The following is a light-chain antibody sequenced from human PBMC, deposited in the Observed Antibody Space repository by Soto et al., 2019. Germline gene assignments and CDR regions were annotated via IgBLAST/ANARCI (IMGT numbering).Light chain of an antibody. V-gene: IGKV2-28*01. J-gene: IGKJ1*01. CDR3: MQALQTPRT. CDR1: QSLLHSNGYNH. Sequence: DVVMTQSPLSLPVTPGEPASISCRSSQSLLHSNGYNHLDWYVQKPGQSPQLLIYLGFNRASGVXDKXSASGSGTYFTLTISRVEAEDVGVYYCMQALQTPRTFGQGTKVEIK. CDR2: LGF.